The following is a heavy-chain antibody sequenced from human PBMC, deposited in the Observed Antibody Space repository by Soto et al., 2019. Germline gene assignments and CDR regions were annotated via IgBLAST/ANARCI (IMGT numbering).Heavy chain of an antibody. CDR1: GGTFISYT. J-gene: IGHJ3*01. CDR3: ASRGGHDALDL. CDR2: ILPIFGTT. Sequence: QVQLVQSGTEVKKPGSSVKVSCKASGGTFISYTFNWVRHAPGQGLEWMGEILPIFGTTNYAQKFQGRVAFTADAATATGYMALSSLRSEDTALYFCASRGGHDALDLWGLGTMITVSS. D-gene: IGHD5-12*01. V-gene: IGHV1-69*01.